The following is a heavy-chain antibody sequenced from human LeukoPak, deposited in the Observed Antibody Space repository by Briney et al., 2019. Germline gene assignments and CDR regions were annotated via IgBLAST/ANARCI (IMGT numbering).Heavy chain of an antibody. CDR1: GGSISSGSYY. Sequence: SQTLSLTCTVSGGSISSGSYYWSWIRQPAGKGLEWIGRIYTSGSTNYNPSLKSRVTISVDTSKNQFSLKLSSVTAADTAVYYCARVTGYMIEDYFDYWGQGTLVTVSS. D-gene: IGHD3-22*01. J-gene: IGHJ4*02. V-gene: IGHV4-61*02. CDR3: ARVTGYMIEDYFDY. CDR2: IYTSGST.